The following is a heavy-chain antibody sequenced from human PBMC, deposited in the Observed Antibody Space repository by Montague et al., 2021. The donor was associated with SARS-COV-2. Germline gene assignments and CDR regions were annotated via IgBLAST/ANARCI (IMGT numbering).Heavy chain of an antibody. V-gene: IGHV4-59*01. D-gene: IGHD7-27*01. Sequence: SETLSLTCSRLVSWNSGADRKCTRLNPRHHRNSYGVICLREKTNYNPSLKSRVTISVDTSKNQFSLKLSSVTAADTAVYYCALGFDYWGQGTLVTVAS. CDR2: ICLREKT. J-gene: IGHJ4*02. CDR3: ALGFDY. CDR1: VSWNSGAD.